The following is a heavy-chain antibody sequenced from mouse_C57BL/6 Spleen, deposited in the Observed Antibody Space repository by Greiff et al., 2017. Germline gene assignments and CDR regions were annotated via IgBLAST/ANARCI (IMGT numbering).Heavy chain of an antibody. Sequence: VQLQQSGASVKISCKASGYAFSSYWMNWVKPRPGKGLEWIGQIYPGDGVTTYNGKFTGKATLTADKSSSTAYMQLSSLTSEDSAVYFCARGGFADWGRGTMVTVSA. V-gene: IGHV1-80*01. CDR1: GYAFSSYW. CDR2: IYPGDGVT. J-gene: IGHJ3*01. CDR3: ARGGFAD.